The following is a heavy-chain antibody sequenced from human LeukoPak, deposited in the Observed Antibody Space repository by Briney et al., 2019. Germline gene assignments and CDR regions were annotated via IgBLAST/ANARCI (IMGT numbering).Heavy chain of an antibody. D-gene: IGHD3-22*01. J-gene: IGHJ2*01. CDR3: AKSSLITMIVVASEWYFDL. CDR1: GFTFSSYG. Sequence: PGGSLRLSCAASGFTFSSYGMHWVRQAPGKGLEWVAFIRYDRSNKYYADSVKGRFTISRDNSKNTLYLQMNSLRAEDTAVYYCAKSSLITMIVVASEWYFDLWGRGTLVTVSS. CDR2: IRYDRSNK. V-gene: IGHV3-30*02.